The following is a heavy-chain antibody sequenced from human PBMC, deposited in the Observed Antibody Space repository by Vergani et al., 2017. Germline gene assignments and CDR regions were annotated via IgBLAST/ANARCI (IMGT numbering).Heavy chain of an antibody. D-gene: IGHD2-15*01. V-gene: IGHV1-69*04. CDR3: ARDQDMCFDY. CDR1: GGTFSSYA. Sequence: QVQLVQSGAEVKKPGSSVKVSCKASGGTFSSYAISWVRQAPGQGLEWMGRIIPILGIANYAQKFQGRVTITADKATSTVYMELSSLRSEDTALYYCARDQDMCFDYWGQGTLVTVSS. J-gene: IGHJ4*02. CDR2: IIPILGIA.